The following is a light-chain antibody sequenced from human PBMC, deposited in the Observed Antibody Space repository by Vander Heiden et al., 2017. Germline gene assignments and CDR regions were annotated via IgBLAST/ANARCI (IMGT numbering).Light chain of an antibody. CDR1: QSISSW. V-gene: IGKV1-5*01. CDR2: DAS. J-gene: IGKJ4*01. Sequence: DIQMTQSPSTLSASVGDRVTITCRASQSISSWLAWYQQKPGKAPKLLIYDASSLESGVPSRFSGSGSGTEFTLSISSLQPDDFATYYCQQYNSYLLTFGGGTKVEIK. CDR3: QQYNSYLLT.